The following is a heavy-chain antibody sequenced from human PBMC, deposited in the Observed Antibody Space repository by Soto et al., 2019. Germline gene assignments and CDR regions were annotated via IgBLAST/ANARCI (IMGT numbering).Heavy chain of an antibody. D-gene: IGHD2-15*01. Sequence: ASVKVSCKASGYTFTTYYIHWVRQAPGQGLEWMGVVNPSGGSAHYAQSFEGRVTLTRDTSTSTFYMELSSLRSEDTAVYYCAREENCRGGTCYSEYFHHWGQGTLVTVSS. CDR1: GYTFTTYY. CDR2: VNPSGGSA. J-gene: IGHJ1*01. V-gene: IGHV1-46*01. CDR3: AREENCRGGTCYSEYFHH.